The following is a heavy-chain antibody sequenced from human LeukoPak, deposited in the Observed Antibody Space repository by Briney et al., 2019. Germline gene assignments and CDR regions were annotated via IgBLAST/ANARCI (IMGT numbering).Heavy chain of an antibody. D-gene: IGHD3-22*01. CDR3: SKGLTPDYYVSSGLSFAY. J-gene: IGHJ4*02. V-gene: IGHV3-23*01. CDR1: GFIFSSYA. CDR2: ISGSGGST. Sequence: PGGSLRLSCAASGFIFSSYAMSWVRQAPGKGLEWVSGISGSGGSTFYADSVKGRFTISRDNSKNTLYLQMNSLRAEHTAVYYCSKGLTPDYYVSSGLSFAYWGQGTLVTVSS.